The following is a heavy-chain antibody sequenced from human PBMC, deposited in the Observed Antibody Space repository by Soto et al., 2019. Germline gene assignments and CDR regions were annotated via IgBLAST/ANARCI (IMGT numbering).Heavy chain of an antibody. V-gene: IGHV3-23*01. CDR1: GFTFSNFA. D-gene: IGHD6-13*01. CDR3: AKDPVFLHSGSRYYYFDN. Sequence: EVQLLESGGDLVHPVGSLRLSCVASGFTFSNFAMSWVRQAPGKVPEWVSAIGGSGGYVFYADSVRGQFTITKDSSKNTLYLQMNSLRPEDTAVYYCAKDPVFLHSGSRYYYFDNWGQGTLVTVPS. J-gene: IGHJ4*02. CDR2: IGGSGGYV.